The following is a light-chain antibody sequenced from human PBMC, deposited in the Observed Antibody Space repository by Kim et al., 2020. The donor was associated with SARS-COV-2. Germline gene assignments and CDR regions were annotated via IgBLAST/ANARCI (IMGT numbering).Light chain of an antibody. CDR2: DAS. CDR3: QQCSNSPRT. V-gene: IGKV3-11*01. CDR1: QSISTY. Sequence: EIVLTQSPATLSLSPGERAILSCRASQSISTYLAWYQHKPGQGPRLLIYDASTRATGVPAKFSGSGSGTDFTLTISNVEPEDFAVYYCQQCSNSPRTFGQGTKVDIK. J-gene: IGKJ1*01.